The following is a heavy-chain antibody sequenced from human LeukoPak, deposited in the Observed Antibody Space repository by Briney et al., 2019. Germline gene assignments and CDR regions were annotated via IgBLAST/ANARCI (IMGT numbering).Heavy chain of an antibody. D-gene: IGHD3-3*01. CDR2: INPNSGGT. V-gene: IGHV1-2*02. CDR1: GYTFTGYY. J-gene: IGHJ6*02. CDR3: AREVRKYKNITIFGVVTNLGEYYYYGMDV. Sequence: GASVKVSCKASGYTFTGYYMHWVRQAPGQGLEWMGWINPNSGGTNYAQKFQGRVTITRDTSISTAYMELSRLRSDDTAVYYCAREVRKYKNITIFGVVTNLGEYYYYGMDVWGQGTTVTVSS.